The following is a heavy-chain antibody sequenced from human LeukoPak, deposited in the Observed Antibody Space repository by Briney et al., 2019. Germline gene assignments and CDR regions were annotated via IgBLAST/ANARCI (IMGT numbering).Heavy chain of an antibody. V-gene: IGHV4-59*01. CDR1: GGSISSYY. J-gene: IGHJ2*01. D-gene: IGHD3-10*01. CDR2: SYYSGST. Sequence: SETLSLTCTVSGGSISSYYCNWIRQSPGRGLEWIGYSYYSGSTSYNPSLKSRVTISVDTSKNQFSLKLTSVTAADTAVYFCAGVMFRGFFLTPDWYCALGGRATLVTVSS. CDR3: AGVMFRGFFLTPDWYCAL.